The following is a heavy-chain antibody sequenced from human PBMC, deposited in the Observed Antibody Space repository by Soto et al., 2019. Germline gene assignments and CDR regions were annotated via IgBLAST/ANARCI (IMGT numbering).Heavy chain of an antibody. J-gene: IGHJ3*02. D-gene: IGHD3-22*01. Sequence: GESLKISCKGSGYSFTSYWIGWVRQMPGKGLEWMGIIYPGDSDTRYSPSFQGQVTISADKSISTAYLQWSSLKASDTTVYYCTTHSTPITMIVVAHDAFDIWGQGTMVTVS. V-gene: IGHV5-51*01. CDR3: TTHSTPITMIVVAHDAFDI. CDR1: GYSFTSYW. CDR2: IYPGDSDT.